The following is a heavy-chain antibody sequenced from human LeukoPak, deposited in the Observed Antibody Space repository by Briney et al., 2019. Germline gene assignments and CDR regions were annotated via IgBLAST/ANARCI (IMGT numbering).Heavy chain of an antibody. CDR2: IYYSGST. J-gene: IGHJ6*02. V-gene: IGHV4-59*08. D-gene: IGHD3-3*01. Sequence: KSSETLSLTCTVSGGSISSYYWSWIGQPPGKGLEWIGYIYYSGSTNYNPSLKSRVTISVDTSKNQFSLKLSSVTAADTAVYYCASLTIFGGYYGMDVWGQGTTVTVSS. CDR1: GGSISSYY. CDR3: ASLTIFGGYYGMDV.